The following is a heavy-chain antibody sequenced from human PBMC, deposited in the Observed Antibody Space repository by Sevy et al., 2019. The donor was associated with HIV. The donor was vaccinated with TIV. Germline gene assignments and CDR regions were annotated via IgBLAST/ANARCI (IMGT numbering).Heavy chain of an antibody. J-gene: IGHJ5*02. CDR2: IIPIFGTS. D-gene: IGHD2-2*01. V-gene: IGHV1-69*13. Sequence: ASVKVSCKASGGTFSSYAISWVRQAPGQGLEWMGGIIPIFGTSNYAQKFQGRVTITADESTITAYMKLSSLRSEDTAVYYCARYCSSTSCYHWFDPWGQGTLVTVSS. CDR1: GGTFSSYA. CDR3: ARYCSSTSCYHWFDP.